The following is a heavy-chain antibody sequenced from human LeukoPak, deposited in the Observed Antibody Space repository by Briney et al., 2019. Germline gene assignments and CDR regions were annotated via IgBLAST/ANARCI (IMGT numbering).Heavy chain of an antibody. V-gene: IGHV4-30-4*08. D-gene: IGHD3-22*01. CDR1: GGSISSGDYY. CDR2: IYYSGST. CDR3: ASDRLYDSSGYYSN. Sequence: ASETLSLTXTVSGGSISSGDYYWSGIRQPPGKGLEWIGYIYYSGSTYYNPSLKSRVTISVDTSKNQFSLKLSSVTAADTAVYYCASDRLYDSSGYYSNWGQGTLVTVSS. J-gene: IGHJ4*02.